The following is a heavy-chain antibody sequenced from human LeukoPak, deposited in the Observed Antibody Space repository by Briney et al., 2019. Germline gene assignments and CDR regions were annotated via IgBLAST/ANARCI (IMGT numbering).Heavy chain of an antibody. Sequence: SETLSLTCTVSGGSISSGSYYWSWIRQPPGKGLEWIGEINHSGSTNYNPSLKSRVTISVDTSKNQFSLKLSSVTAADTAVYYCARNPGLHYDFWSGSYYFDYWGQGTLVTVSS. CDR3: ARNPGLHYDFWSGSYYFDY. CDR1: GGSISSGSYY. V-gene: IGHV4-39*07. CDR2: INHSGST. J-gene: IGHJ4*02. D-gene: IGHD3-3*01.